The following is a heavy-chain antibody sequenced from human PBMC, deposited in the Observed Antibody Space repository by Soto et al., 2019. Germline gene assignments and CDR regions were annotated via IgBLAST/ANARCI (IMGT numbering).Heavy chain of an antibody. J-gene: IGHJ6*02. CDR1: GYTFTSYG. CDR3: AVPAAIRGYYYYGMDV. V-gene: IGHV1-18*01. CDR2: ISAYNGNT. Sequence: QVQLVQSGAEVKKPGASVKVSCKASGYTFTSYGISWVRQAPGQGLEWMGWISAYNGNTNYAQKLQGRVTMTTDTSTSTAYMELRSLRSDDTAVYYCAVPAAIRGYYYYGMDVWGQGTTVTVSS. D-gene: IGHD2-2*02.